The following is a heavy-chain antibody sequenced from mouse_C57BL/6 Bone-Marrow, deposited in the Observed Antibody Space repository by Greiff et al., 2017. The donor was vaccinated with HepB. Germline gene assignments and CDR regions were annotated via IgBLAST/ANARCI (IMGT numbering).Heavy chain of an antibody. CDR2: IYPGDGDT. V-gene: IGHV1-82*01. CDR1: GYAFSSSW. Sequence: VQLQQSGPELVKPGASVKISCKASGYAFSSSWMNWVQQRPGKGLEWIGRIYPGDGDTNYNGKFKGKATLTADKSSSTAYMQLSSLTSEDSAVYFCARSNYYSNYYAMDYWGQGTSVTVSS. D-gene: IGHD2-5*01. CDR3: ARSNYYSNYYAMDY. J-gene: IGHJ4*01.